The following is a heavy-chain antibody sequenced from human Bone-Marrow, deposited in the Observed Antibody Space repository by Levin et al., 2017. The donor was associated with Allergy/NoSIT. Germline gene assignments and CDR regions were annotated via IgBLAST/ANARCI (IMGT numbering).Heavy chain of an antibody. D-gene: IGHD3-10*01. V-gene: IGHV4-31*03. J-gene: IGHJ5*02. CDR2: IYYSGST. CDR1: GGSISSGGYY. CDR3: ARGGSITMVRGVLDWFDP. Sequence: SETLSLTCTVSGGSISSGGYYWSWIRQHPGKGLEWIGYIYYSGSTYYNPSLKSRVTISVDTSKNQFSLKLSSVTAADTAVYYCARGGSITMVRGVLDWFDPWGQGTLVTVSS.